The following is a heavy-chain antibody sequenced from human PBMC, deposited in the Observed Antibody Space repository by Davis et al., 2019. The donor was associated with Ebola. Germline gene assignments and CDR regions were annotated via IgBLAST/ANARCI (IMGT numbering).Heavy chain of an antibody. D-gene: IGHD6-13*01. V-gene: IGHV1-2*06. CDR2: INPNSGGT. Sequence: ASVKVSCKASGYTFTGYYMHWVRQAPGQGLEWMGRINPNSGGTNYAQKFQGRVTMTEDTSTDTAYMELSGLRSEDTALYYCATQKQGGGSTWSRSYYFDYWGQGSLITVSS. CDR3: ATQKQGGGSTWSRSYYFDY. CDR1: GYTFTGYY. J-gene: IGHJ4*02.